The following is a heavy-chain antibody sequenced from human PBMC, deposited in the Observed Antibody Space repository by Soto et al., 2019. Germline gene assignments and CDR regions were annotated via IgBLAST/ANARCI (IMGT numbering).Heavy chain of an antibody. D-gene: IGHD2-2*01. J-gene: IGHJ4*02. CDR1: GFSLSTSGVA. CDR2: IYWDNDK. V-gene: IGHV2-5*02. CDR3: GRALGYCTSTNCYGRGLYLDY. Sequence: QITLKESGPTLVTPTQTLTLTCTCSGFSLSTSGVAVDWIRQPPGKALEWLARIYWDNDKRYNPSLQSRLTITKDTPRNQVVLAMTNMDPVDTATYFCGRALGYCTSTNCYGRGLYLDYWCQGAQVTVSS.